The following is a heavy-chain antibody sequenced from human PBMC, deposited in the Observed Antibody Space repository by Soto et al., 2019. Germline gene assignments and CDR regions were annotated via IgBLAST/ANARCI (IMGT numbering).Heavy chain of an antibody. D-gene: IGHD4-17*01. J-gene: IGHJ4*02. CDR3: ARDLGYGDSYFDY. CDR1: GFTFSSYA. V-gene: IGHV3-30-3*01. Sequence: QVPLVESGGGVVQPGRSLRLSCAASGFTFSSYAMHWVRQAPGKGLEWVAVISYDGSNKYYADSVKGRFTISRDNSKNTLYLQMNSLRAEDTAVYYCARDLGYGDSYFDYWGQGTLVTVSS. CDR2: ISYDGSNK.